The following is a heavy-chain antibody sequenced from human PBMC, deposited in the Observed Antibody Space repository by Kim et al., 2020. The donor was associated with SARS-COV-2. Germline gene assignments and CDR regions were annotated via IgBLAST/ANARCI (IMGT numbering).Heavy chain of an antibody. CDR1: GFTFSSYW. J-gene: IGHJ4*02. Sequence: GGSLRLSCAASGFTFSSYWMHWVRQAPGKGLVWVSRINTDGSNTKYADSVKGRFTISRDNAKNTLYLQLNSLRVEDTAVYYCARDPRDYGQNGYYWGQGTLVTVSS. D-gene: IGHD4-17*01. V-gene: IGHV3-74*01. CDR2: INTDGSNT. CDR3: ARDPRDYGQNGYY.